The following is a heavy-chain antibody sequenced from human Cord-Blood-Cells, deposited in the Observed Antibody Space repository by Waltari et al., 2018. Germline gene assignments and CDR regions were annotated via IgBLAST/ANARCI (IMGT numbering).Heavy chain of an antibody. CDR3: ARKGRYCSSTSCYNVAFDI. CDR1: GGSISSHY. CDR2: IYYSGST. J-gene: IGHJ3*02. Sequence: QVQLQESGPGLVKPSETLSLTCTVSGGSISSHYWSWLRQPPGQGLEWIGYIYYSGSTNYNPSLKSRVTISVDTSKNQFSLKLSSVTAADTAVYYCARKGRYCSSTSCYNVAFDIWGQGTMVTVSS. V-gene: IGHV4-59*11. D-gene: IGHD2-2*02.